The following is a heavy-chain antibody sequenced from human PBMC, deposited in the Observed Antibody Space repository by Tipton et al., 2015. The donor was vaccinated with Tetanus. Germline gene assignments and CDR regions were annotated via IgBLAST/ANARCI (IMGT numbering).Heavy chain of an antibody. J-gene: IGHJ3*02. V-gene: IGHV3-7*01. D-gene: IGHD3-22*01. CDR3: ARDRYYYDSSAAGGHAFDI. CDR2: IKQDGSEK. CDR1: GFTFSSYW. Sequence: SLRLSCAASGFTFSSYWMSWVRQAPGKGLEWVANIKQDGSEKYYVDSVKGRFTISRDNAKNSLYLQMNSLRAEDAAVYYCARDRYYYDSSAAGGHAFDIWGQGTMVTVSS.